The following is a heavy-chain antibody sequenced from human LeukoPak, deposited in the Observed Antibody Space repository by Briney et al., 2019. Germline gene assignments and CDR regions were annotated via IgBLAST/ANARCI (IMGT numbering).Heavy chain of an antibody. J-gene: IGHJ4*02. CDR1: GFTFSNAW. D-gene: IGHD6-19*01. CDR3: ARGDRNGWYFDG. Sequence: GGSLRLSCAASGFTFSNAWMSWVRQAPGKGLEWVGRIKSKTDGGTTDYAAPVKGRFTISRDDSKNTLYLQMNSLKTEDTALYYCARGDRNGWYFDGWGQGTLVTVSS. CDR2: IKSKTDGGTT. V-gene: IGHV3-15*01.